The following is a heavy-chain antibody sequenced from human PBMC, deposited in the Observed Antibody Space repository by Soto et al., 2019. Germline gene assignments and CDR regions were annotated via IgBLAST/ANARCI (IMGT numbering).Heavy chain of an antibody. J-gene: IGHJ4*02. CDR3: ARDALSRDSI. Sequence: SETLSLTCTVSGGSISSGGYYWSWIRQHPGKGLEWIGYISYSGSTYYNPSLESRVTISVDTSKNQFSLKLSSVTAADTAVYYCARDALSRDSIWGQGTLVTVSA. CDR1: GGSISSGGYY. CDR2: ISYSGST. V-gene: IGHV4-31*03. D-gene: IGHD3-22*01.